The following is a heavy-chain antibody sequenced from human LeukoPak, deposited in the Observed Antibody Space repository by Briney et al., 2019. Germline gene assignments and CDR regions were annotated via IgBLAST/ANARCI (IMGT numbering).Heavy chain of an antibody. CDR3: ARVTYDYGGSDFDY. D-gene: IGHD4-23*01. Sequence: SVKVSCKASGGTFSSYAISWVRQAPGQGLEWMGRIIPILGIANYAQKFQGRVTITADKSTSTAYMELSSLRSEDTAVYYCARVTYDYGGSDFDYWGQGTLVTVSS. V-gene: IGHV1-69*04. CDR2: IIPILGIA. J-gene: IGHJ4*02. CDR1: GGTFSSYA.